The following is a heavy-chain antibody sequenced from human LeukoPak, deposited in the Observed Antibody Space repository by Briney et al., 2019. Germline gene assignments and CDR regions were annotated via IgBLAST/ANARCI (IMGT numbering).Heavy chain of an antibody. CDR3: VRTAGIFWSGAYYFDS. V-gene: IGHV1-8*01. D-gene: IGHD3-3*01. Sequence: GASVKVSCKASGDSFTNYDINWVRQATGQGLEWMGWMNPNSGNIGYAQEFQGRLTMIRNTSINTSYMELRSLTSDDTAVYYCVRTAGIFWSGAYYFDSWGQGTLVTVSS. CDR2: MNPNSGNI. CDR1: GDSFTNYD. J-gene: IGHJ4*02.